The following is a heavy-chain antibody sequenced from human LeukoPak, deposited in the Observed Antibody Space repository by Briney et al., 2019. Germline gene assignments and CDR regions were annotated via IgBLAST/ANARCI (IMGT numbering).Heavy chain of an antibody. V-gene: IGHV4-31*03. CDR3: ARYSSSWSYFDY. J-gene: IGHJ4*02. CDR1: GGSISSGGYY. Sequence: SETLSLTCTVSGGSISSGGYYWSWIRQHPGKGLEWIGYIYYSGSTYYNPSLKSRVTISVDTSKNQFSLKLSSVTAADTAVYYCARYSSSWSYFDYWGRGTLVTVSS. CDR2: IYYSGST. D-gene: IGHD6-13*01.